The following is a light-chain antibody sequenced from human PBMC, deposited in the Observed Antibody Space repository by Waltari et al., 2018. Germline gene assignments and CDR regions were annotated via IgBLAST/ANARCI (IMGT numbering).Light chain of an antibody. J-gene: IGLJ3*02. CDR3: QALGTGAWV. V-gene: IGLV3-1*01. CDR2: QDT. Sequence: SYELTQPPSVSVSPGQTASITCSGDILGNKYASWYQQKPGQSPLLVIYQDTKRPSEIRERFSGSKSANAATLTITGTQAMDEADYYCQALGTGAWVFGGGTKLTVL. CDR1: ILGNKY.